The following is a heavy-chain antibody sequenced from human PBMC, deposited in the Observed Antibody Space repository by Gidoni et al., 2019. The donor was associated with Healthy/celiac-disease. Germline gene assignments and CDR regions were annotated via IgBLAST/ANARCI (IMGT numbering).Heavy chain of an antibody. CDR2: ISGSGGST. D-gene: IGHD5-18*01. CDR1: GVTFSSYA. Sequence: EVQLLESGGGLVQPGGSMRLSCAASGVTFSSYAMSWVRQSPGKGLEWVSAISGSGGSTYYADSVKGRFTISRDNSKNTLYLQMNSLRAEDTAVYYCAKDAGWIQLWGNFDYWGQGTLVTVSS. J-gene: IGHJ4*02. CDR3: AKDAGWIQLWGNFDY. V-gene: IGHV3-23*01.